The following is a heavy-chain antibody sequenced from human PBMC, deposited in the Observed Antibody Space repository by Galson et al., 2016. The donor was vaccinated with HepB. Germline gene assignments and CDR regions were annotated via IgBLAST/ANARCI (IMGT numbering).Heavy chain of an antibody. CDR2: IRSKANSYAT. V-gene: IGHV3-73*01. CDR3: THSAYSDYINYSGMDV. Sequence: SLRLSCAASGFMFSGSAMHWVRQASGKGLEWVGRIRSKANSYATVYAASVKGRFTISRDDSKNTAYLQMNSLKIEDTAVYYCTHSAYSDYINYSGMDVWGQGTTVTVSS. J-gene: IGHJ6*02. D-gene: IGHD3-16*01. CDR1: GFMFSGSA.